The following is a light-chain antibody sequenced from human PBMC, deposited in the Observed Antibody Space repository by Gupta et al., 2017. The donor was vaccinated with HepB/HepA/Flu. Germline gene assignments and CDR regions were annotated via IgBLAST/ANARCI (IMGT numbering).Light chain of an antibody. CDR1: GSDVGGYNL. CDR2: DVS. Sequence: QSALTQPASVSGSPGQSITLSCTGTGSDVGGYNLVSWYQQHPGKAPKLLIFDVSNRPSGVSNRFFGSKSGNTASLTISGLQAEDEADYYCSSYTSTNTFVFGTGTKVTVL. V-gene: IGLV2-14*01. CDR3: SSYTSTNTFV. J-gene: IGLJ1*01.